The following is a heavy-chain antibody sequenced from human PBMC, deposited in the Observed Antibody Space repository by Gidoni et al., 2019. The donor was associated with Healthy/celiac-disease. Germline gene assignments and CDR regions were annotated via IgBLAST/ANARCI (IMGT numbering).Heavy chain of an antibody. Sequence: QVQLVQSGAEVKKPGAAVKVSCKVSGSTLTELSIHWVRQAPGKGLEWMGGFDPEDVETIYAQKFQGRVTLTEDTSTDTAYMELSSLRSEDTAVYYCATAEGCRYSHYYYYYGMDVWGQGTTVTVSS. V-gene: IGHV1-24*01. CDR2: FDPEDVET. CDR3: ATAEGCRYSHYYYYYGMDV. D-gene: IGHD2-15*01. CDR1: GSTLTELS. J-gene: IGHJ6*02.